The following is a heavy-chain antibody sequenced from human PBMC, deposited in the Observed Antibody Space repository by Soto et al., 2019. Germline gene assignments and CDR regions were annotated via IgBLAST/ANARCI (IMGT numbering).Heavy chain of an antibody. CDR2: ISGSGGST. V-gene: IGHV3-23*01. J-gene: IGHJ5*02. D-gene: IGHD3-22*01. CDR3: AKVLSGYLQGNWFDP. Sequence: PVGSLRLSCAASGFTFSSYAMSWVRQAPGKGLEWVSAISGSGGSTYYADSVKGRFTISRDNSKNTLYLQMNSLRAEDTAVYYCAKVLSGYLQGNWFDPCGQGTLVTVSS. CDR1: GFTFSSYA.